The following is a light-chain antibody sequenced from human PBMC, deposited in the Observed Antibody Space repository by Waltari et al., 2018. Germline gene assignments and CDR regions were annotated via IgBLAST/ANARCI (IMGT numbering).Light chain of an antibody. V-gene: IGLV2-14*03. J-gene: IGLJ3*02. CDR2: DVS. CDR1: SSDVGPSNY. Sequence: QSALTQPASVSGSPGQSITISCTGTSSDVGPSNYVSWYQQYPGKAPKLIIYDVSYRPSGVSSRFSGSKSGNTASLTISGLQAEDEAYYYCNSYTTISTWVFGGGTKLTVL. CDR3: NSYTTISTWV.